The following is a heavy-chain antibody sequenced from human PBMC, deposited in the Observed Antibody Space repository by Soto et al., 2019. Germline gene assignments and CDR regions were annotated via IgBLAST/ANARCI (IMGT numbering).Heavy chain of an antibody. Sequence: QVHLVESGGGVVQPGKSLRLSCAASGFTFSNYAIHWVRQAPGRGLEWLALISNDGNNDIYADSLKGRVTFSRDSSNNKVFLQMDSLRTEDTAVYYCAGAPSYSNRRLDYWGQGTLVTVSS. CDR2: ISNDGNND. V-gene: IGHV3-30-3*01. J-gene: IGHJ4*02. D-gene: IGHD4-4*01. CDR3: AGAPSYSNRRLDY. CDR1: GFTFSNYA.